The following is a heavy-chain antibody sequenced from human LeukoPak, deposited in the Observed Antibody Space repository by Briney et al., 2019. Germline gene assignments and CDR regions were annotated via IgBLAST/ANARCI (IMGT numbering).Heavy chain of an antibody. V-gene: IGHV4-4*07. CDR1: GGSISTHY. J-gene: IGHJ5*02. D-gene: IGHD2-2*01. CDR3: ARHTRNRGAVVPAATFDP. CDR2: ISTTGST. Sequence: ASETLSLTCTVSGGSISTHYWSWIRQPAGKGLEWIGRISTTGSTNQNPSLESRVTMSIDTSKNQFSLKLSSVTAADTAVYYCARHTRNRGAVVPAATFDPWGQGTLVTVSS.